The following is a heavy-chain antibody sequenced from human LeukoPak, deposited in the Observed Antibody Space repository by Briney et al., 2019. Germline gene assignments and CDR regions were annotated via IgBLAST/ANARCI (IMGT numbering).Heavy chain of an antibody. CDR1: GYSISSGYY. Sequence: SETLSLTCTVSGYSISSGYYWGWIRQPPGKGLEWIGSIYYSGSTYYNPSLKSRVTISVDTSKNQFSLKLSSVTAADTAVYYCARLRQYLITYYDSSGYLDYWGQGTLVTVSS. CDR2: IYYSGST. CDR3: ARLRQYLITYYDSSGYLDY. J-gene: IGHJ4*02. D-gene: IGHD3-22*01. V-gene: IGHV4-38-2*02.